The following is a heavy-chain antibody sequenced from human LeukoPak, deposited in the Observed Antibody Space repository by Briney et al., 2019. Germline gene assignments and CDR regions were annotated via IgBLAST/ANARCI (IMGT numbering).Heavy chain of an antibody. D-gene: IGHD5-12*01. CDR1: GFTFSSYG. Sequence: GGSLRLSCAASGFTFSSYGIHWVRQAPGKGLEWVAFIRYDGSNKYYADSVKGRFTISRDNSKSTLYLQMNSLRAEDTAVYYCARSGYDVYYFDYWGQGTLVTVSS. CDR3: ARSGYDVYYFDY. CDR2: IRYDGSNK. J-gene: IGHJ4*02. V-gene: IGHV3-30*02.